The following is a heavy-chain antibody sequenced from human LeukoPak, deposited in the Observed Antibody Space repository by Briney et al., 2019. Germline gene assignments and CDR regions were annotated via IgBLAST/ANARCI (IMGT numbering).Heavy chain of an antibody. Sequence: SVKVSCKAPGGTFSSYAISWVRQAPGQGLEWMGGIIPIFGTANYAQKFQGRVTITADKSTSTAYMELSSLRSEDTAVYYCAREGSSGYHNWFDPWGQGTLVTVSS. CDR1: GGTFSSYA. V-gene: IGHV1-69*06. CDR2: IIPIFGTA. J-gene: IGHJ5*02. D-gene: IGHD3-22*01. CDR3: AREGSSGYHNWFDP.